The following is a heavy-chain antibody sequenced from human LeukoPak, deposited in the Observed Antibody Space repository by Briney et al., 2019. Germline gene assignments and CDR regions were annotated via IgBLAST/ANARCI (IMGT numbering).Heavy chain of an antibody. D-gene: IGHD3-3*01. J-gene: IGHJ5*02. V-gene: IGHV4-34*01. CDR3: ARDYYDFWSGQRWFDP. Sequence: SETLSLTCAVYGGSFSGYYWSWIRQPPGKGLEWIGEINHSGSTNYNPSLKSRVTISVDTSKNQFSLKLSSVTAADTAVYYCARDYYDFWSGQRWFDPWGQGTLVTVSS. CDR1: GGSFSGYY. CDR2: INHSGST.